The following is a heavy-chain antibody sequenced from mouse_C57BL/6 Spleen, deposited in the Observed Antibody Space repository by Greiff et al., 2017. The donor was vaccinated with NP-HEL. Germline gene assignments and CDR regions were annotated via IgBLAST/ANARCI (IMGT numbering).Heavy chain of an antibody. V-gene: IGHV1-52*01. Sequence: QVQLQQPGAELVRPGSSVKLSCKASGYTFTSYWMHWVKQRPIQGLEWIGNIDPSDSETHYNQKFKDKATLTVDKSSGTAYMQLSSLTSEDSAVYYCARDYYYGSSSYFDYWGQGTTLTVSS. CDR1: GYTFTSYW. CDR3: ARDYYYGSSSYFDY. J-gene: IGHJ2*01. CDR2: IDPSDSET. D-gene: IGHD1-1*01.